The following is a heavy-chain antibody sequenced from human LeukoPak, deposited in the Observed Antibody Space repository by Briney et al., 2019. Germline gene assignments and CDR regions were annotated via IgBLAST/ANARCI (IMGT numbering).Heavy chain of an antibody. D-gene: IGHD5-18*01. V-gene: IGHV3-11*01. CDR1: GLTSSDDY. CDR3: ARGAGYSYGSTDFDY. CDR2: ISSSGGTI. J-gene: IGHJ4*02. Sequence: PGGSLRLSCAPSGLTSSDDYIGWVRHAPGRGLGWVLYISSSGGTIFYAPSVKGRFTISRDNAKNSLYLQMNSLRAEDTAVYYCARGAGYSYGSTDFDYWGQGTLVTVSS.